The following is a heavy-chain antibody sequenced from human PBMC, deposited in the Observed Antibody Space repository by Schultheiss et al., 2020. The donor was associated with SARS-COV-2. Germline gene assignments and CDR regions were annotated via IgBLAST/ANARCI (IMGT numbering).Heavy chain of an antibody. Sequence: SQTLSLTCTVSGGSISSYYWSWIRQPPGKGLEWIGYIYYSGSTNYNPSLKSRVTMSVDTSKNQFSLKLSSVTAADTAVYYCARSAWFVRYQLLVWFDPWGQGTLVTVSS. CDR1: GGSISSYY. J-gene: IGHJ5*02. CDR2: IYYSGST. V-gene: IGHV4-59*12. D-gene: IGHD2-2*01. CDR3: ARSAWFVRYQLLVWFDP.